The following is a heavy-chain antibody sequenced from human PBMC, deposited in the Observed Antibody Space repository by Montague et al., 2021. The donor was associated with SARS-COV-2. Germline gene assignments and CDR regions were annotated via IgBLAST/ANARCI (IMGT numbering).Heavy chain of an antibody. CDR2: ISSSGSTI. CDR3: ARDAEILEYSSLGSFDY. CDR1: GFTFSSYE. J-gene: IGHJ4*02. Sequence: SLRLSCAASGFTFSSYEMNWVRQAPGKGLEWVSYISSSGSTICYADSVKGRFTISRDNAKNSLYLQMNSLRAEDTAVYYCARDAEILEYSSLGSFDYWGQGTLVTVSS. V-gene: IGHV3-48*03. D-gene: IGHD6-6*01.